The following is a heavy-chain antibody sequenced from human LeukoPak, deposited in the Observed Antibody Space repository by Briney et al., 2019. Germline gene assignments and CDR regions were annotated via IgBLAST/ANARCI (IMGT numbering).Heavy chain of an antibody. Sequence: ASVKVSCKASVYTFTDFYIHGVRHAPGQGLEWMGWVRPNNGATKYAEKFQGRVTMTRDTSTSTAHMELSSLRSDDTAEYYCARDLEASPGYEGADALDIWGQGTMVTVSS. D-gene: IGHD5-12*01. CDR1: VYTFTDFY. CDR2: VRPNNGAT. CDR3: ARDLEASPGYEGADALDI. V-gene: IGHV1-2*02. J-gene: IGHJ3*02.